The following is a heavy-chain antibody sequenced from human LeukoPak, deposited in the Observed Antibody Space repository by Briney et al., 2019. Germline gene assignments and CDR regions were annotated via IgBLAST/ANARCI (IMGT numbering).Heavy chain of an antibody. CDR2: ISSSSNTI. J-gene: IGHJ4*02. CDR1: GLILSSNN. D-gene: IGHD4-17*01. CDR3: ARRKNDYGDFDY. Sequence: GGSLRLSCAASGLILSSNNMNWVRQAPGKGLEWISYISSSSNTIYYADSVKGRFTISRDNAKNSLYLQMNNLGVEDTAMYYCARRKNDYGDFDYWGQGTLVTVSS. V-gene: IGHV3-48*01.